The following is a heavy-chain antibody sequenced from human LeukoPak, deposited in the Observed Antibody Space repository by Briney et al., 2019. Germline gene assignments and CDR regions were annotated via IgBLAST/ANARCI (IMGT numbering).Heavy chain of an antibody. D-gene: IGHD3-22*01. V-gene: IGHV3-23*01. Sequence: GGSLRLSCAASGFTYTSYAMSWVRQAPGKGLEWVSGISGSGVASFYADSVKGRFTISRDNSRNTLYLQMNSLRAEDTAVYYCANSGNYYDTSGHEYWGQGTLVTVSS. CDR1: GFTYTSYA. CDR2: ISGSGVAS. CDR3: ANSGNYYDTSGHEY. J-gene: IGHJ4*02.